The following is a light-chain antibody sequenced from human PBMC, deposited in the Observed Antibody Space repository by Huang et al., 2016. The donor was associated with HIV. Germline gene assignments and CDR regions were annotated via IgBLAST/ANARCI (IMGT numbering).Light chain of an antibody. V-gene: IGKV3-15*01. CDR2: GAS. CDR3: QQYNDWPRT. Sequence: EILMTQSPATLSVSPGERATLSCSASQTINNNLAWYQQKPGQPPRLLIYGASTRATGIPARLSGSGSGTEFTLTISSLQSEDFATYYCQQYNDWPRTFGQGTKVEIK. CDR1: QTINNN. J-gene: IGKJ1*01.